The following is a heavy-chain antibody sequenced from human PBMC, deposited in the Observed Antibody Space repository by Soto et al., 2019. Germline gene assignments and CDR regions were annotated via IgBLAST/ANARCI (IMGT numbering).Heavy chain of an antibody. J-gene: IGHJ4*02. D-gene: IGHD2-2*01. CDR3: ARDLRYYANQFEY. CDR1: GYTVTSYG. V-gene: IGHV1-18*04. CDR2: ISAYNGNT. Sequence: ASVKVSCKASGYTVTSYGIIWVRQAPGQGLEWLGWISAYNGNTNYAQKLQGRVTMTTDTSTNTAYMELRSLRSDDTAVYYCARDLRYYANQFEYWGQGTLVTVSS.